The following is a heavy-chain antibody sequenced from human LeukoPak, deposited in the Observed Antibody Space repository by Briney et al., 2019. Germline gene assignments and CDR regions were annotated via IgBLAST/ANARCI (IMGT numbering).Heavy chain of an antibody. J-gene: IGHJ6*02. V-gene: IGHV4-59*01. CDR3: ARVVYSHYWPEGMDV. CDR1: GDSISSYY. CDR2: IYNSETT. D-gene: IGHD4-11*01. Sequence: SETLSLTYTVSGDSISSYYWSWIRQPPGKGLEWIGYIYNSETTNYNPSLESRVTMSEDTSKNQFSLMLTSVTAADTAVYYCARVVYSHYWPEGMDVWGQGTTVTVSS.